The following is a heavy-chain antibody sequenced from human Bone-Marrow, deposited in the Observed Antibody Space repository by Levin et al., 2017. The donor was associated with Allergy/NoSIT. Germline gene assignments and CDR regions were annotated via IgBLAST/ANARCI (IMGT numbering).Heavy chain of an antibody. CDR3: AKESGYSSGWDYFDY. V-gene: IGHV3-23*01. Sequence: GGSLRLSCAASGFTFSSYDMNWVRQAPGKGLEWVSAISGGGGYTYYADSVKGRFTISRDNSKNTLYLQMNSLRAEDTAVYYCAKESGYSSGWDYFDYWGQGTLVTVSS. CDR1: GFTFSSYD. J-gene: IGHJ4*02. D-gene: IGHD6-19*01. CDR2: ISGGGGYT.